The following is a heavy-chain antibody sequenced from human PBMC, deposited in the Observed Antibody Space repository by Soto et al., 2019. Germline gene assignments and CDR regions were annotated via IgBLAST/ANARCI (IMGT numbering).Heavy chain of an antibody. CDR2: IWSDGSNK. V-gene: IGHV3-33*01. Sequence: QVQLVESGGGVVQPGRSLRLSCAASGFTFSSYGMHWVRQAPGRGLEWVAVIWSDGSNKYYADTVKGRFTISRDNSKNTLYLQMNSLTAEDTAVYYCARYYYDSSGYYPRWGQGTLVTVSS. J-gene: IGHJ4*02. D-gene: IGHD3-22*01. CDR3: ARYYYDSSGYYPR. CDR1: GFTFSSYG.